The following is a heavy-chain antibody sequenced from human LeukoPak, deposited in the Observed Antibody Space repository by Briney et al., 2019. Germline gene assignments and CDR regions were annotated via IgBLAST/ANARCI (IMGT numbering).Heavy chain of an antibody. CDR1: GFTFSSYG. J-gene: IGHJ5*02. Sequence: PGGSLRLSCAASGFTFSSYGMHWVRQAPGKGLEWVAFIRYDGSNKYYADSVKGRFTISRDNSKNTLYLQMNSLRAEDTAVYYCAKDPPLLRYFDWLRWFDPWGQGTLVTVSS. CDR2: IRYDGSNK. D-gene: IGHD3-9*01. CDR3: AKDPPLLRYFDWLRWFDP. V-gene: IGHV3-30*02.